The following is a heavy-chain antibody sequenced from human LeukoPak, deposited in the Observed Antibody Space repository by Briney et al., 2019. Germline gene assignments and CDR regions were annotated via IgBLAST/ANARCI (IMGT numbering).Heavy chain of an antibody. CDR2: TGGDT. Sequence: GGSLRLSCAASGFAFSSYALHWVRRAPGKGLVWVSATGGDTYYADSVMGRFTISRDNAKKSLYLHMNSLIAEDTAVYYCARDQINSSGWYIDYWGQGTLVTVSS. J-gene: IGHJ4*02. D-gene: IGHD6-19*01. V-gene: IGHV3-47*01. CDR3: ARDQINSSGWYIDY. CDR1: GFAFSSYA.